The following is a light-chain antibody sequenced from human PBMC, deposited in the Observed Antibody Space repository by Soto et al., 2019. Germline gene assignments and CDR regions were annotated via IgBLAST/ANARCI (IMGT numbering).Light chain of an antibody. CDR3: QQYGFPPQT. CDR2: GTS. J-gene: IGKJ1*01. Sequence: ITQAPATLSVSPGERVTLSCRASQSVGGSLAWYRQKPGQAPRLLIFGTSNRAPGIPDRFSGSGSATDFTLTISRLEPEDSAVYYCQQYGFPPQTFGQGTKVDIK. V-gene: IGKV3-20*01. CDR1: QSVGGS.